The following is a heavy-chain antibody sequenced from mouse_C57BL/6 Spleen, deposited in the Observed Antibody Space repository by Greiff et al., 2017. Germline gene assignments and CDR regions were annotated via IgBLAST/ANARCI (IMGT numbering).Heavy chain of an antibody. CDR2: INPYNGDT. CDR1: GYSFTGYF. J-gene: IGHJ1*03. CDR3: ARMGFYYGSSYWYFDV. Sequence: EVQLQESGPELVKPGDSVKISCKASGYSFTGYFMNWVMQSHGKSLEWIGRINPYNGDTFYNQKFKGKATLTVDKSSSTAHMELRSLTSEDSAVYYCARMGFYYGSSYWYFDVWGTGTTVTVSS. D-gene: IGHD1-1*01. V-gene: IGHV1-20*01.